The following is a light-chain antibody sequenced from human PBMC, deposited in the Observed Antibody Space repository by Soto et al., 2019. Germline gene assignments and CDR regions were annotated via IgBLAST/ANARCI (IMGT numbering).Light chain of an antibody. Sequence: DIVMTQSPLSLPVTPGEPASISCRSSQSLLHSSGNNCLDWYLQKPGQSPQLLIYLGSNRASGVPDRFSGSGSGTDFTLKISRVEAEDVGVYYCMPGLQTPLTFGGGTKVEIK. J-gene: IGKJ4*01. CDR2: LGS. V-gene: IGKV2-28*01. CDR1: QSLLHSSGNNC. CDR3: MPGLQTPLT.